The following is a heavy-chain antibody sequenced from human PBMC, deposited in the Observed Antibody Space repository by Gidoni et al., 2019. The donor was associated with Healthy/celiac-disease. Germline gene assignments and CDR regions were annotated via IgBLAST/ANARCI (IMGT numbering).Heavy chain of an antibody. CDR3: TRLAGIVPGLDY. D-gene: IGHD2-2*01. V-gene: IGHV3-73*01. J-gene: IGHJ4*02. Sequence: VKGRFTISRDDSKNTAYLQMNSLKTEDTAVYYCTRLAGIVPGLDYWGQGTLVTVSS.